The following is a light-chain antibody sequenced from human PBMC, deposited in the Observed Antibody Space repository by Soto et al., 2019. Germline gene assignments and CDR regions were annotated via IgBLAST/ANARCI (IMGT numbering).Light chain of an antibody. CDR2: DVS. J-gene: IGLJ1*01. Sequence: QSVLTQPASVSGSPGQSITISCTGTSSDVGGYNYVSWYQQHPGKAPKLLINDVSNRPSGISDRFSGSKSGNTACLTISGLPAEDEADYYCSSYTSSTTNVFGTGTKLTVL. CDR1: SSDVGGYNY. V-gene: IGLV2-14*03. CDR3: SSYTSSTTNV.